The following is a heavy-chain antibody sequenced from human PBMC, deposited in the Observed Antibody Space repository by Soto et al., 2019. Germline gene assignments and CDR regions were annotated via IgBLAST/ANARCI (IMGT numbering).Heavy chain of an antibody. V-gene: IGHV5-51*01. CDR1: GYSFTTYC. Sequence: GRSLKISCKGSGYSFTTYCIGWVRQMPGKGLEWMGNLYPGDSDSRYIPSFHGQVTMSADKALSTAYLQWSSLKASDTAMYFCARHVNVGGNVAAFDIWGQGTMVTVSS. J-gene: IGHJ3*02. D-gene: IGHD3-10*01. CDR3: ARHVNVGGNVAAFDI. CDR2: LYPGDSDS.